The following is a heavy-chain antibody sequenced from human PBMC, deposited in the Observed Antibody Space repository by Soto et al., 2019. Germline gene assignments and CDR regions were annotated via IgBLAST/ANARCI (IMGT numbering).Heavy chain of an antibody. D-gene: IGHD2-15*01. CDR3: AHSPYCSGGSCYLALGY. Sequence: QITLKESGPTLVKPTQTLTLTCTFSGFSLSTSGVGVGWIRQPPGKALEWLALIYWDDDKRYSPSLKSRLTITKDPSKNQVVLTMTNMDPVDTATYYCAHSPYCSGGSCYLALGYWGQGTLVTVSS. J-gene: IGHJ4*02. CDR1: GFSLSTSGVG. CDR2: IYWDDDK. V-gene: IGHV2-5*02.